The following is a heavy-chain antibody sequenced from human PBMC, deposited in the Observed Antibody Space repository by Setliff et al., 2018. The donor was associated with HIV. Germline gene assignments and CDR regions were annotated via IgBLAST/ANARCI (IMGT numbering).Heavy chain of an antibody. CDR3: ARDEAVDY. CDR1: GYTFTTYG. V-gene: IGHV1-18*01. D-gene: IGHD6-13*01. CDR2: ISAHSRNT. J-gene: IGHJ4*02. Sequence: GASVKVSCKASGYTFTTYGLTWVRQAPGQGLEWMGWISAHSRNTKYAQNLPGRVTMTTDTSTSTAYMELRSLSADDTAVYYCARDEAVDYLGQGTLVTVSS.